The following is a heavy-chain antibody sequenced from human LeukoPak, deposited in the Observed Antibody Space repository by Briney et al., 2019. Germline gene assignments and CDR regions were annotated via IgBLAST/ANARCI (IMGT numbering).Heavy chain of an antibody. J-gene: IGHJ4*02. CDR2: IYTSGST. D-gene: IGHD6-13*01. CDR1: GGSISIYY. V-gene: IGHV4-4*07. Sequence: SETLSLTRTVAGGSISIYYWSWIRQPAGKGLEWIGRIYTSGSTNYNPSLKSRVTMSVDTSKNQFSLKLSSVTAADTAVYYCARAKYSSSWYYFDYWGQGTLVTVSS. CDR3: ARAKYSSSWYYFDY.